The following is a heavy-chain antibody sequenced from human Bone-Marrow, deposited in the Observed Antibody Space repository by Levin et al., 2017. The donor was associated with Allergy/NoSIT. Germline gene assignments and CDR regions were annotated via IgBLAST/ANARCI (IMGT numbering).Heavy chain of an antibody. CDR1: GFTFSSYA. CDR2: ISGSGGST. V-gene: IGHV3-23*01. D-gene: IGHD3-10*01. J-gene: IGHJ4*02. CDR3: AKDHRARRLWFRENDY. Sequence: GGSLRLSCAASGFTFSSYAMSWVRQAPGKGLEWVSAISGSGGSTYYADSVKGRFTISRDNSKNTLYLQMNSLRAEDTAVYYCAKDHRARRLWFRENDYWGQGTLVTVSS.